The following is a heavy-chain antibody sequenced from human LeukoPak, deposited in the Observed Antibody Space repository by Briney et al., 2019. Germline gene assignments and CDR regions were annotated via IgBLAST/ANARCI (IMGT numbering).Heavy chain of an antibody. J-gene: IGHJ4*02. CDR1: GFTFSSYW. V-gene: IGHV3-74*01. D-gene: IGHD1-26*01. CDR2: INGDGSIT. CDR3: ARNLVGATEFTY. Sequence: GGSLRLSCAASGFTFSSYWMHWVRQAPGKGLVWVSRINGDGSITSYADSVRGRFTISRDNAKNTLYLQMNSLRAEDTAVYYCARNLVGATEFTYWGQGTLVTVSS.